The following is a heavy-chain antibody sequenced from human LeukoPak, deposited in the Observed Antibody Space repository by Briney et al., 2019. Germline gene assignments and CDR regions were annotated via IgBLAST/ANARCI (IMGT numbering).Heavy chain of an antibody. D-gene: IGHD5-12*01. Sequence: SETLSLTCTVSGGSISSYCWSWIRQPPGKGLEWIGYIYYSGSTNYNPSLKSRVTISVDTSKNQFSLKLSSVTAADTAVYYCARHVDPGVATIWGQGTMVTVSS. CDR3: ARHVDPGVATI. CDR2: IYYSGST. J-gene: IGHJ3*02. V-gene: IGHV4-59*08. CDR1: GGSISSYC.